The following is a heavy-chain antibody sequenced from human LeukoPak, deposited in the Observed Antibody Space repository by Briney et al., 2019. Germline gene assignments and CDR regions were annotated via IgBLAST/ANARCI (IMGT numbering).Heavy chain of an antibody. V-gene: IGHV3-21*01. Sequence: GGSLRLSCAASGFTFSSYSMNWVRQAPGKGLEWVSSISSSSSYIYYADSVKVRFTISRHNAKNSLYLQMNSLRAEDTAVYYCASVPDYDFWSGYYYWGQGTLVTVSS. J-gene: IGHJ4*02. CDR3: ASVPDYDFWSGYYY. D-gene: IGHD3-3*01. CDR1: GFTFSSYS. CDR2: ISSSSSYI.